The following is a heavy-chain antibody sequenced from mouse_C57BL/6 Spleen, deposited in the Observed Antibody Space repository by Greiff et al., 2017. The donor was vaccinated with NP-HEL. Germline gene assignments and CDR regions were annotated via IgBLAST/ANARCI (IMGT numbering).Heavy chain of an antibody. Sequence: QVQLKQSRPELVKPGASVKISCKASGYAFSSSWMNWVKQRPGKGLEWIGRIYPGDGDTNYNGKFKGKATLTADKSSSTAYMQLSSLTSEDSAVYFCARISGYSWFAYWGQGTLVTVSA. CDR1: GYAFSSSW. V-gene: IGHV1-82*01. D-gene: IGHD2-3*01. CDR2: IYPGDGDT. CDR3: ARISGYSWFAY. J-gene: IGHJ3*01.